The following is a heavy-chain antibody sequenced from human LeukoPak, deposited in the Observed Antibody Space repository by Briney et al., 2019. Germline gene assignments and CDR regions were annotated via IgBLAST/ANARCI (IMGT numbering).Heavy chain of an antibody. CDR1: GFTFSSYE. V-gene: IGHV3-48*03. CDR2: ISSSGSTI. D-gene: IGHD3-10*01. CDR3: ARGRVRGVPHAFDI. Sequence: GGSLRLSCAASGFTFSSYEMNWVRQAPGKGLEWVSYISSSGSTIYYADSVKGRFTISRDNAKNTLYLQMNSLRAEDTAVYYCARGRVRGVPHAFDIWGQGTMVTVSS. J-gene: IGHJ3*02.